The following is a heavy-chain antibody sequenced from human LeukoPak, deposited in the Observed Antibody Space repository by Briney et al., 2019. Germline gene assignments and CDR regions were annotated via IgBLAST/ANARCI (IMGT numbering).Heavy chain of an antibody. V-gene: IGHV3-48*03. CDR1: GFTFSSYE. Sequence: PGGSLRLSCAASGFTFSSYEMNWLRQAPGKGLERVSYISSSGSTIYYADSVKGRFTISRDNAKNSLYLQMNSLRTEDTAVYYCARDHGSTSYYYYYGMDVWGQGTTVTVSS. CDR2: ISSSGSTI. J-gene: IGHJ6*02. CDR3: ARDHGSTSYYYYYGMDV. D-gene: IGHD2-2*01.